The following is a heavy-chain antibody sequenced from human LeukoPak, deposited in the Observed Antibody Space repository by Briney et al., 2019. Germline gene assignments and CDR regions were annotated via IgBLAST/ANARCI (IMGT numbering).Heavy chain of an antibody. J-gene: IGHJ2*01. V-gene: IGHV1-2*06. CDR1: GYTFTGYY. D-gene: IGHD1-14*01. CDR2: INPNSGGT. Sequence: ASVKVSCKASGYTFTGYYIHWARQAPEQGLEWMGRINPNSGGTDYAQKFQGRVTVTSDTSITTAYMEVTRLTSDDTAVYYCAISLRGTGWYFDLWGRGTLVTVSS. CDR3: AISLRGTGWYFDL.